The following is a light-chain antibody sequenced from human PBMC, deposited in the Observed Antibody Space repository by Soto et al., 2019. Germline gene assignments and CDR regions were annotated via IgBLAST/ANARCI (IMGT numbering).Light chain of an antibody. CDR3: QQYNSYSPWT. V-gene: IGKV1-5*01. Sequence: DIQMTQSPSTLSASVGDRVTITCRASQSISSWLAWYQQKPGKAPKLLIYDASSLESGVPSRFSGSGSGTEFNLTISSLQPDDFAPYYGQQYNSYSPWTFGQGTKVEIK. CDR1: QSISSW. CDR2: DAS. J-gene: IGKJ1*01.